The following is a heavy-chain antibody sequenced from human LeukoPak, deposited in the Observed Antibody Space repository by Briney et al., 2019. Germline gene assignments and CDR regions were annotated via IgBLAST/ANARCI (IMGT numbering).Heavy chain of an antibody. CDR2: ISSSSSYI. V-gene: IGHV3-21*01. CDR1: GFTFSSYS. Sequence: GGSLRLSCAASGFTFSSYSMNWVRQAPGKGLEWVSSISSSSSYIYYADSVKGRFTISRDNAKNSLYLQMNSLRAEDTAVYYCARDMMAVAGKRGAFDIWGQGTMVTVSS. D-gene: IGHD6-19*01. J-gene: IGHJ3*02. CDR3: ARDMMAVAGKRGAFDI.